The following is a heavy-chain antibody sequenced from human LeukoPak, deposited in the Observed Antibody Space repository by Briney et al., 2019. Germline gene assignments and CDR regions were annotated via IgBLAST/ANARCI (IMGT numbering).Heavy chain of an antibody. CDR1: GFTFSDYY. CDR3: ARETTVRGLDY. V-gene: IGHV4-4*07. CDR2: IYTSGST. J-gene: IGHJ4*02. D-gene: IGHD4-11*01. Sequence: LRLSCAASGFTFSDYYMSWIRQPAGKGLEWIGRIYTSGSTNYNPSLKSRVTMSVDTSKNQFSLKLSSVTAADTAVYYCARETTVRGLDYWGQGTLVTVSS.